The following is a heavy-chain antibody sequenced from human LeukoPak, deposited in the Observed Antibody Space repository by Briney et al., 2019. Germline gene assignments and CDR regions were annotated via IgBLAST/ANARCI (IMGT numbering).Heavy chain of an antibody. CDR3: ARAGKDIVVVPAAWYYYYYMDV. V-gene: IGHV1-24*01. D-gene: IGHD2-2*01. Sequence: ASVKVSCKVSGYTLTELSMHWVRQAPGKGLEWMGGFDPEDGETIYAQKFQGRVTMTEDTSTDTAYMELSSLRSEDTAVYYCARAGKDIVVVPAAWYYYYYMDVWGKGTTVTISS. CDR1: GYTLTELS. J-gene: IGHJ6*03. CDR2: FDPEDGET.